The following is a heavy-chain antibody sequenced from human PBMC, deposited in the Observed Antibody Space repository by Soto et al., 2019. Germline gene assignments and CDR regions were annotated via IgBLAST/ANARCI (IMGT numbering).Heavy chain of an antibody. D-gene: IGHD3-9*01. CDR3: ARHFDYNNYFDN. Sequence: SETLSLTCTVSGGSISSSSHHWGWIRQPPGKGLEWIGSIYYSGNTYYNPSLKSRVTISVDTSRNQFSLNLSSVTAADTAVYYCARHFDYNNYFDNWGQGTLVTVSS. CDR2: IYYSGNT. CDR1: GGSISSSSHH. V-gene: IGHV4-39*01. J-gene: IGHJ4*02.